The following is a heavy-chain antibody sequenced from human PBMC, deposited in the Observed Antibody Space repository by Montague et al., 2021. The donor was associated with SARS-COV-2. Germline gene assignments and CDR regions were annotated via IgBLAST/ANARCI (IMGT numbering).Heavy chain of an antibody. Sequence: SETLSLTCTVSGGSISSYYWSWILQPAGKGLEWIGRIYTSGSTNYNPSLKSRVTMSVDTSKNQFSLKLSSVTAADTAVYYCAREAGITNFGVAPDGYCNYMDVWGKGTTVTVSS. CDR1: GGSISSYY. V-gene: IGHV4-4*07. CDR3: AREAGITNFGVAPDGYCNYMDV. J-gene: IGHJ6*03. CDR2: IYTSGST. D-gene: IGHD3-3*01.